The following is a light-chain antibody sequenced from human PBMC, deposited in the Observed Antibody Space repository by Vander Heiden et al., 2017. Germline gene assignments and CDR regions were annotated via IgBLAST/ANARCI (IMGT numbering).Light chain of an antibody. J-gene: IGKJ2*01. CDR2: DAS. CDR1: QDISNF. CDR3: QQYDDVPMYT. Sequence: DIQMSQSLSSLSASVGDRVTITNQASQDISNFLQEYQQKPEEAPKRLIYDASYLETGDPSKCRGSGSGTDFTFTISSLQPEDVATYYYQQYDDVPMYTFGQGTNVEIK. V-gene: IGKV1-33*01.